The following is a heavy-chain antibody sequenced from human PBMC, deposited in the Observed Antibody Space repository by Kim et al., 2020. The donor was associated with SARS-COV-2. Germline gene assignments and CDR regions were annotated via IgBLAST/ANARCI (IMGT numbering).Heavy chain of an antibody. CDR1: GFTFSSYG. V-gene: IGHV3-30*03. Sequence: GGSLRLSCAASGFTFSSYGMHWVRQAPGKGLEWVAVISYDGSNKYYADSVKGRFTISRDNSKNTLYLQMTSLRAEDTAVYYCSAITGTTDWGQGTLVTVS. CDR2: ISYDGSNK. D-gene: IGHD1-7*01. J-gene: IGHJ4*02. CDR3: SAITGTTD.